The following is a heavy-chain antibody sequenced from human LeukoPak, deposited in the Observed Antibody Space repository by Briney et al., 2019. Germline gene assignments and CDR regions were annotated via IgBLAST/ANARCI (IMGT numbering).Heavy chain of an antibody. V-gene: IGHV4-34*01. CDR2: INHSGST. Sequence: SETLSLTCAVYGGSFSGYYWSWIRKPPGKGLEWIGEINHSGSTNYNPSLKSRVTISVDTSKNQFSLKLSSVTAADTAVYYCARGYGSSWSLRGYYFDYWGQGTLVTVSS. CDR1: GGSFSGYY. J-gene: IGHJ4*02. CDR3: ARGYGSSWSLRGYYFDY. D-gene: IGHD6-13*01.